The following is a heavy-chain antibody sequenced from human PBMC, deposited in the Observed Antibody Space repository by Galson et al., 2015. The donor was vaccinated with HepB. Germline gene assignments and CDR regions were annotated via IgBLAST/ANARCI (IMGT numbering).Heavy chain of an antibody. CDR1: GFTFSSYA. V-gene: IGHV3-30-3*01. CDR3: ASPGKRFLEWLSPFDY. CDR2: IPYDGSNK. Sequence: SLRLSCAASGFTFSSYAMHWVRQAPGKGLEWVAVIPYDGSNKYYADSVKGRFTISRDNSKNTLYLQMNSLRAEDTAVYYCASPGKRFLEWLSPFDYWGQGTLVTVSS. D-gene: IGHD3-3*01. J-gene: IGHJ4*02.